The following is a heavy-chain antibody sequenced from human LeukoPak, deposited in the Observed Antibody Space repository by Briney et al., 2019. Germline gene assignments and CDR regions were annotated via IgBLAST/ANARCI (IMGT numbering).Heavy chain of an antibody. CDR1: GFTFSSYG. CDR2: IWYDGSNK. V-gene: IGHV3-33*01. CDR3: ARERGLRYFDENYYGMDV. J-gene: IGHJ6*02. Sequence: GGSLRLSCAASGFTFSSYGMHWVRQAPGKGLEWVAVIWYDGSNKYYADSVKGRFTISRDNSKNTLYLQMNSLRAEDTAVYYCARERGLRYFDENYYGMDVWGQGTTVTVSS. D-gene: IGHD3-9*01.